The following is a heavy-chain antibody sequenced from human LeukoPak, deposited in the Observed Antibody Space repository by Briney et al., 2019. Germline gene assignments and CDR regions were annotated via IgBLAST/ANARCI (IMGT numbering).Heavy chain of an antibody. D-gene: IGHD2-2*01. CDR3: AKVHGIVVVPAAHDY. V-gene: IGHV3-30*02. CDR2: IRYDGSNK. CDR1: GFTFSSYG. Sequence: PGGSLRLSCAASGFTFSSYGVHWVRQAPGKGLEWVAFIRYDGSNKYYADSVKGRFTISRDNSKNTLYLQMNSLRAEDTAVYYCAKVHGIVVVPAAHDYWGQGTLVTVSS. J-gene: IGHJ4*02.